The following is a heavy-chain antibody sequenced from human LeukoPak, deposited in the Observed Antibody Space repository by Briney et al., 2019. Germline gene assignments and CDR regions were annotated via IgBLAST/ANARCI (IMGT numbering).Heavy chain of an antibody. CDR1: GFTFSDYY. Sequence: GGSLRLSCAASGFTFSDYYMSWIRQAPGKGLEWVSGISAGGGYTYYGDSVKGRFTISRDNSKNTMYLQMNSLRAEDTAVYYCAKGGYGSGSYLAPFDPWGQGTLVTVSS. D-gene: IGHD3-10*01. CDR2: ISAGGGYT. CDR3: AKGGYGSGSYLAPFDP. V-gene: IGHV3-23*01. J-gene: IGHJ5*02.